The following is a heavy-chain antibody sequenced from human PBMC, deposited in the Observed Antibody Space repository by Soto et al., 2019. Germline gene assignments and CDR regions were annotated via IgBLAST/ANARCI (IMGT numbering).Heavy chain of an antibody. Sequence: PCRSLRLSCAASGFTFSSYAVSRVRQTPGKGLEWVSAISGSGGSTYYADSVKGRFTISRDNSKNTLYLQMNSLRAEDTAVYYCATLVVVVPAAMVRDYWGQGTLVTVSS. CDR2: ISGSGGST. D-gene: IGHD2-2*01. V-gene: IGHV3-23*01. CDR1: GFTFSSYA. J-gene: IGHJ4*02. CDR3: ATLVVVVPAAMVRDY.